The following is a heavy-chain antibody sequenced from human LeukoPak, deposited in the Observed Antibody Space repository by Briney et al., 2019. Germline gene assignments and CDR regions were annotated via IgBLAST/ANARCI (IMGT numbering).Heavy chain of an antibody. Sequence: ASVKVSCKASGYXFTDYYIHWVRQAPGQGLEWLGWLNPNSGDTNYAQKFQGRVSMTRDTSISTAYMHLSDLRSDDTAVYYCARGRNIEMTTMSGGSDYWGQGTLVTVSS. V-gene: IGHV1-2*02. CDR1: GYXFTDYY. CDR3: ARGRNIEMTTMSGGSDY. CDR2: LNPNSGDT. D-gene: IGHD5-24*01. J-gene: IGHJ4*02.